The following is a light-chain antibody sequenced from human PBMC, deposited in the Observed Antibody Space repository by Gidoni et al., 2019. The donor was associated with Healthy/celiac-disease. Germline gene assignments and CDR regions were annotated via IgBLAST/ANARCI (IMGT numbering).Light chain of an antibody. CDR3: QQYGSSPWT. CDR1: QSVSRSY. J-gene: IGKJ1*01. V-gene: IGKV3-20*01. Sequence: IVLTQSPGTLSLSPGERATLSCRASQSVSRSYLAWYQQKPGQAPRLLLYGASSRATGIPDRFSGSGSGADFTLTVGRLEPEDFAVYYCQQYGSSPWTFGQGTEVEIE. CDR2: GAS.